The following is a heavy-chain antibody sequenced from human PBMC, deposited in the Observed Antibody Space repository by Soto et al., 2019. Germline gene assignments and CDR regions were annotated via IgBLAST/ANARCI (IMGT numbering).Heavy chain of an antibody. CDR2: IYSDGSGP. V-gene: IGHV3-74*03. CDR3: ATLNSFGSDY. J-gene: IGHJ4*02. CDR1: GFSFSRFW. D-gene: IGHD5-18*01. Sequence: GGSLRLSCAASGFSFSRFWMHWVRQAPGKGLVWVSRIYSDGSGPMYADSVKGRFTISRDNAKSTLYLQMNSLRAEDTAVYYCATLNSFGSDYWGQGTLVTVSS.